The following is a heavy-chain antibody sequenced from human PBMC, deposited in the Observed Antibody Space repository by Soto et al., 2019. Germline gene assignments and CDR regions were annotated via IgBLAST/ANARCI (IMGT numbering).Heavy chain of an antibody. V-gene: IGHV1-3*01. J-gene: IGHJ4*02. CDR2: INGDTGDT. Sequence: ASVKVSCKASGDTFTGDAIHWVRQAPGQRLEWMGWINGDTGDTKYAQKFQGRVTITRDTSATTAYMELTSLGSEDTALYHCARGYCSSTSCQYYLDFWGQGTPVTVSS. CDR3: ARGYCSSTSCQYYLDF. CDR1: GDTFTGDA. D-gene: IGHD2-2*01.